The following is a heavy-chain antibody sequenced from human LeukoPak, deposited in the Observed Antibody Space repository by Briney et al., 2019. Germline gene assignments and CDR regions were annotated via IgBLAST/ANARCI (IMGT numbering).Heavy chain of an antibody. J-gene: IGHJ4*02. CDR1: GFTISSYY. Sequence: PGGSLRLSCAASGFTISSYYMAWVRQAPGKGLEWVSVIYHSGNTDYADSVKGRFTISRDNAKNSLYLQMNSLRAEDTAVYYCAREGVTMVRGVITYYFDYWGQGTLVTVSS. V-gene: IGHV3-53*01. D-gene: IGHD3-10*01. CDR2: IYHSGNT. CDR3: AREGVTMVRGVITYYFDY.